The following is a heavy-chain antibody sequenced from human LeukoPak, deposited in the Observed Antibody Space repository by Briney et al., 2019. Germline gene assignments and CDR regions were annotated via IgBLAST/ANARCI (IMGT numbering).Heavy chain of an antibody. Sequence: GESLTISCKGSGYSFTNYWIAWVRQMPGKGLEWMGIIYPGGSDTRYSPSFQGQVTISADRSISTAYLQWSSLKASDTAMYYCARGRYRRSPGCSHFDYWGQGTLVTVSS. CDR2: IYPGGSDT. J-gene: IGHJ4*02. V-gene: IGHV5-51*01. CDR1: GYSFTNYW. D-gene: IGHD2-2*01. CDR3: ARGRYRRSPGCSHFDY.